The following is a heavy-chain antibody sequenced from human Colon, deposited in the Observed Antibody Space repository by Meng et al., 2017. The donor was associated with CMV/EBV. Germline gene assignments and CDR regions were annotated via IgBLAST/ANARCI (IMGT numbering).Heavy chain of an antibody. Sequence: GALRLSCAASGFNFDEYIMYWVRQPPGKGLEWVSLISWDGSNTDHEDSVKGRFTISRDNSKNSLYLQMNSLRTEDTALYYCARGLRTVVRGGRPFYYYYGLDVWGQGTTVTVSS. V-gene: IGHV3-43*01. CDR2: ISWDGSNT. CDR1: GFNFDEYI. J-gene: IGHJ6*02. D-gene: IGHD3-10*01. CDR3: ARGLRTVVRGGRPFYYYYGLDV.